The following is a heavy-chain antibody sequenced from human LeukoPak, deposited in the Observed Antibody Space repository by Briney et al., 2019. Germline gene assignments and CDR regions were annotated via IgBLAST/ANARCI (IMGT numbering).Heavy chain of an antibody. D-gene: IGHD3-22*01. V-gene: IGHV3-23*01. CDR1: GFTFSSYA. J-gene: IGHJ4*02. CDR2: ISPSADRT. Sequence: GGSLRLSCAASGFTFSSYAMSWVRQAPGKGLEWVSFISPSADRTSNADSVEGRFTISRDNPRNTLYLQMNSLRDEDTAVYYCAVMHGYYDGSGYWVQWGQGTLVTVSS. CDR3: AVMHGYYDGSGYWVQ.